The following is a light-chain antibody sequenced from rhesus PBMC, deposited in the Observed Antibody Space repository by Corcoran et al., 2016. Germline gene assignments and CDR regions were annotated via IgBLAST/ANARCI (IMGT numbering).Light chain of an antibody. CDR2: YAS. Sequence: DIQMTQSPSSLSASVGDTVTITCRASQGISNYLAWYQQKPGKAPKPLIYYASNLESGVPSRFSGRGSGTDFTLTISSLQPEDFATYYCKQHNSYPTFGQGTKVEIK. CDR3: KQHNSYPT. V-gene: IGKV1S14*01. CDR1: QGISNY. J-gene: IGKJ1*01.